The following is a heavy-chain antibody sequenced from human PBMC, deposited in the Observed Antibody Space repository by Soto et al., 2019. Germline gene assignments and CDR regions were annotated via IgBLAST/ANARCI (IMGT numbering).Heavy chain of an antibody. CDR1: GFTFSSYG. V-gene: IGHV3-30*18. J-gene: IGHJ4*02. CDR3: AKDASNSGYWDFDY. Sequence: QVQLVESGGGVVQPGRSLRLSCAASGFTFSSYGMHWVRQAPGKGLEWVAVISYDGSNKYYADSVKGRFTISRDNSKNTLYLQMNSVRDEDTDVEYCAKDASNSGYWDFDYWGQGTLVTVSS. D-gene: IGHD5-12*01. CDR2: ISYDGSNK.